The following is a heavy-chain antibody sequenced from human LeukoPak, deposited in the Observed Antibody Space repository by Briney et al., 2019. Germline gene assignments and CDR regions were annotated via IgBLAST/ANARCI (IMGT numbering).Heavy chain of an antibody. D-gene: IGHD3-9*01. CDR1: GGSISSYY. J-gene: IGHJ6*03. CDR3: ARGVGSDVLRYFDWLLSRYYYYYYMDV. CDR2: IYYSGST. V-gene: IGHV4-59*01. Sequence: SETLSLTCTVSGGSISSYYWSWIRQPPGKGLEWIGYIYYSGSTNYNPSLKSRVTISVDTSKNQFSLKLSSVTAADTAVYYCARGVGSDVLRYFDWLLSRYYYYYYMDVWGKGTTATISS.